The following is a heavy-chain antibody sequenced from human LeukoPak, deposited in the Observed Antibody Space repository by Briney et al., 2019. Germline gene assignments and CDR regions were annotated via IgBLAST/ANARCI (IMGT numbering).Heavy chain of an antibody. CDR1: GFTFSSYG. V-gene: IGHV3-33*01. CDR2: IWYDGSNK. D-gene: IGHD6-19*01. CDR3: ARESGYSSGWYPV. Sequence: GGSLRLSCAASGFTFSSYGMHWVRQAPGTGLEWVAVIWYDGSNKYYADSVKGRFTISRDNSKNTLYLQMNSLRAEDTAVYYCARESGYSSGWYPVWGQGTLVTVSS. J-gene: IGHJ4*02.